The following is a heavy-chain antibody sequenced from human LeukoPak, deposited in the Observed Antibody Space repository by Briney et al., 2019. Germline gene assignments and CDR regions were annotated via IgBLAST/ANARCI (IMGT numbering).Heavy chain of an antibody. D-gene: IGHD6-13*01. Sequence: SSETPSLTCTVSGGSISSSSYYWGWIRQPPGKGLEWIGSIYYSGGTYYNPSLKSRVTISVDTSKNQFSLKLSSVTAADTAVYYCARLRGWQQLAYFDYWGQGTLVTVSS. CDR2: IYYSGGT. CDR1: GGSISSSSYY. V-gene: IGHV4-39*01. CDR3: ARLRGWQQLAYFDY. J-gene: IGHJ4*02.